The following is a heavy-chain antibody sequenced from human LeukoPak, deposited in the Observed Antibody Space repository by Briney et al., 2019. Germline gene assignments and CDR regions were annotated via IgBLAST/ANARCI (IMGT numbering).Heavy chain of an antibody. V-gene: IGHV3-11*04. D-gene: IGHD1-20*01. Sequence: GGSLRLSCAASGFTFSDYYMSWIRQAPGKGLEWVSYISSSGSTIYYADSVKGRFTISRDNAKNSLYLQMNSLRAEDTAVYYCARGRYNWNRPDAFDTWGQGTMVTVSS. CDR1: GFTFSDYY. J-gene: IGHJ3*02. CDR2: ISSSGSTI. CDR3: ARGRYNWNRPDAFDT.